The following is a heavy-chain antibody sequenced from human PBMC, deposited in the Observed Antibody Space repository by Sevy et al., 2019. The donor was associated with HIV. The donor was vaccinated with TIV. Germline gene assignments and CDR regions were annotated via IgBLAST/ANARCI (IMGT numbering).Heavy chain of an antibody. CDR1: GFSISTSGVG. CDR2: IYWDDDK. D-gene: IGHD4-17*01. V-gene: IGHV2-5*02. CDR3: AHPHFYGDYVRYYFDY. J-gene: IGHJ4*02. Sequence: SGPTLVKPTQTLTLTCTFSGFSISTSGVGMGWIRQPPGKALEWLALIYWDDDKRYSPSLKSRLTITKDTSKNQVVLTMTNMDPVDTATYFCAHPHFYGDYVRYYFDYLGQGTLVTVSS.